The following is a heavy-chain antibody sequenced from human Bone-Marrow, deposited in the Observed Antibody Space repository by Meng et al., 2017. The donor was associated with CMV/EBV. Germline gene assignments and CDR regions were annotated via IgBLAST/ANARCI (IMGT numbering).Heavy chain of an antibody. CDR3: ARDGGEDIVVVPAAITSHYFDY. CDR1: GFTFSSYS. Sequence: GESLKISCAASGFTFSSYSMNWVRQAPGKGLEWVSSISSSSSYIYYADPVNGRVTISRDNAKNSLYLQMNSLRAVDTAVYYCARDGGEDIVVVPAAITSHYFDYWGQGTLVTVSS. V-gene: IGHV3-21*01. J-gene: IGHJ4*02. D-gene: IGHD2-2*02. CDR2: ISSSSSYI.